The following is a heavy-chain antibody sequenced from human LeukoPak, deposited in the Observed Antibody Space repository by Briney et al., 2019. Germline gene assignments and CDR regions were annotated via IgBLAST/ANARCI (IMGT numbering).Heavy chain of an antibody. CDR1: GFSFSAYG. V-gene: IGHV3-30*02. Sequence: GGSLRLSCVASGFSFSAYGMNWVRQAPGKGLEWVAFVRYDGSNKNYADSVKGRFTISRDNSKNTLYLQMNSLRAEDTAVYYCARDQGRADAFDIWGQGTMVTVSS. J-gene: IGHJ3*02. CDR2: VRYDGSNK. CDR3: ARDQGRADAFDI.